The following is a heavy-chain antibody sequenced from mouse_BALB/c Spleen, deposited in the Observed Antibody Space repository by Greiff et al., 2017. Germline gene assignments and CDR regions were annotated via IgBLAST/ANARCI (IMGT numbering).Heavy chain of an antibody. Sequence: EVKVVESAGGLVQPGGSLKLSCAASGFTFSSYGMSWVRQTPDKRLELVATINSNGGSTYYPDSVKGRFTISRDNAKNTLYLQMSSLKSEDTAMYYCAREGSYRGYFYAMDYWGQGTSVTVSS. J-gene: IGHJ4*01. CDR3: AREGSYRGYFYAMDY. CDR2: INSNGGST. V-gene: IGHV5-6-3*01. CDR1: GFTFSSYG. D-gene: IGHD1-1*01.